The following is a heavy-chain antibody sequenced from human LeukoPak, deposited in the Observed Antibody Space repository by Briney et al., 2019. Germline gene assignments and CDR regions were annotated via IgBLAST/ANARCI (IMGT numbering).Heavy chain of an antibody. D-gene: IGHD6-6*01. CDR1: GGTFSSYA. V-gene: IGHV1-69*13. Sequence: SVKVSCKASGGTFSSYAISWVRQAPGQGLEWMGGIIPIFGTANYAQKFQGRVTITADESTSTAYMELSSLRSEDTAVYYCARELAGIAARQHRDDWFDPWGQGTLVTVSS. CDR2: IIPIFGTA. J-gene: IGHJ5*02. CDR3: ARELAGIAARQHRDDWFDP.